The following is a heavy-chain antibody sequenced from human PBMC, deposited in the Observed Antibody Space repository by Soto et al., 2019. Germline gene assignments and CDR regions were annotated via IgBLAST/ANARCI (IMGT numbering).Heavy chain of an antibody. CDR3: ARHINYYDSSGYPYYFDY. D-gene: IGHD3-22*01. CDR2: IYYSGST. Sequence: SETLSLTCTVSGGSISSYYWSWIRQPPGKGLEWIGYIYYSGSTNYNPSLKSRVTISVETSKNQFSLKLSSVTAADTAVYYCARHINYYDSSGYPYYFDYWGQGTLVTVSS. V-gene: IGHV4-59*08. J-gene: IGHJ4*02. CDR1: GGSISSYY.